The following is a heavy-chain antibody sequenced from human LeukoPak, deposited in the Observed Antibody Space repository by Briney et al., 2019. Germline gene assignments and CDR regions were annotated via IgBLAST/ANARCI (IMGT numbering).Heavy chain of an antibody. V-gene: IGHV4-38-2*02. Sequence: SETLSLTCTVSGYSISSGYYWGWIRQPPGKGLEWIGSIYYSGSTYYNPSLKSRVTISVDTSKNQFSLKLSSVTAADTAVYYCAREDYYDSSGYYYAPFDYWGQGTLVTVSS. CDR1: GYSISSGYY. J-gene: IGHJ4*02. D-gene: IGHD3-22*01. CDR3: AREDYYDSSGYYYAPFDY. CDR2: IYYSGST.